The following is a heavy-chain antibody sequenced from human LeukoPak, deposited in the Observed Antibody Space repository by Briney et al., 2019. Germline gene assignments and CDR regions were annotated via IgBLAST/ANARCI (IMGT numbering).Heavy chain of an antibody. CDR1: GGTFGSYA. CDR2: IIPIFGTA. J-gene: IGHJ4*02. CDR3: ARDQYDSSGYYYY. Sequence: SVKVSCKASGGTFGSYAISWVRQAPGQGLEWMGRIIPIFGTANYAQKFQGRVTITTDESTSTAYMELSSLRSEDTAVYYCARDQYDSSGYYYYWGQGTLVTVSS. V-gene: IGHV1-69*05. D-gene: IGHD3-22*01.